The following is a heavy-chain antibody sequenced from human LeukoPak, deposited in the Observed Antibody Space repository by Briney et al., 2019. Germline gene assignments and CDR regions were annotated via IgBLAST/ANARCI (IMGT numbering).Heavy chain of an antibody. D-gene: IGHD3-22*01. CDR1: GFTFSRYG. Sequence: HPGRSLRLSCAASGFTFSRYGMHWVRQAPGKGLEWVGVIWYDGSNRQYVDSVKARFTISRDNSKNTLYLQMNSLRADDTAVYYCARDFGFSPSSGYSFDYWGQGTLVTVSS. CDR2: IWYDGSNR. V-gene: IGHV3-33*01. J-gene: IGHJ4*02. CDR3: ARDFGFSPSSGYSFDY.